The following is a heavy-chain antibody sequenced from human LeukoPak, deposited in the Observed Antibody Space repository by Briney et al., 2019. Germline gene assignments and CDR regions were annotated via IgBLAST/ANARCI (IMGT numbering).Heavy chain of an antibody. CDR3: ARTRGVGATTAFDI. CDR1: GYTFSDYY. CDR2: INPNSGDT. D-gene: IGHD1-26*01. Sequence: ASVKVSCKTSGYTFSDYYIHWIRQAPGQGLEWVGWINPNSGDTDYAQKFQGRVTVTRDTSISTAYMELGRLRSDDTAVYYCARTRGVGATTAFDIWGQGTMVTVSS. V-gene: IGHV1-2*02. J-gene: IGHJ3*02.